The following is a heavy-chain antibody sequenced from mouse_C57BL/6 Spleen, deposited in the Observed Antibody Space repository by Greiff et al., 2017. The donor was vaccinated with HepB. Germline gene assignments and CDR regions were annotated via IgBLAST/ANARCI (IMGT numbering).Heavy chain of an antibody. CDR3: TPDGYSYAMDD. V-gene: IGHV14-1*01. J-gene: IGHJ4*01. CDR1: GFNIKDYY. CDR2: IDPEDGDT. D-gene: IGHD2-3*01. Sequence: EVQLQQSGAELVRPGASVKLSCTASGFNIKDYYMHWVKQRPEQGLEWIGRIDPEDGDTEYAPKFQGKATMTADTSSNTAYLQLSSLTSEDTAVYYCTPDGYSYAMDDWGQGTSVTVSS.